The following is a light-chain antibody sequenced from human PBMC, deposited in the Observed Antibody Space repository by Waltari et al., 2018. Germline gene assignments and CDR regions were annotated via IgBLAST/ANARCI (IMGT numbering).Light chain of an antibody. CDR1: QSVSSSY. CDR3: QQYGSSPLT. J-gene: IGKJ4*01. V-gene: IGKV3-20*01. Sequence: VLTQSPGTLSLSPGDRATLSCRASQSVSSSYLAWYQQKPGQAPRLLIYGASSRATGIPDRFSGSGSGTDFTLTISRLEPEDFAVYYCQQYGSSPLTFGGGTKVEIK. CDR2: GAS.